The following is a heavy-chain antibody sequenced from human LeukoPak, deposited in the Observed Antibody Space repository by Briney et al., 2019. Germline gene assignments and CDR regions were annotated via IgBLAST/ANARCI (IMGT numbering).Heavy chain of an antibody. Sequence: GESLKISCKGSGYTFTSYWIGWVRQMPGKGLEWMGIIYPGDTDTRYSPSFQGQVIISADKSISTAYLQWSSLKASDTAMYYCATQYYYDSSGYSAFDIWGQGTMVTASS. J-gene: IGHJ3*02. CDR3: ATQYYYDSSGYSAFDI. D-gene: IGHD3-22*01. CDR1: GYTFTSYW. CDR2: IYPGDTDT. V-gene: IGHV5-51*01.